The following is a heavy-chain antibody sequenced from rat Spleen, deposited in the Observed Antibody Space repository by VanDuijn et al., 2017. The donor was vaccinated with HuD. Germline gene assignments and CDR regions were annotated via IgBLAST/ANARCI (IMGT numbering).Heavy chain of an antibody. CDR2: INTDGGST. J-gene: IGHJ2*01. V-gene: IGHV5-58*01. D-gene: IGHD1-9*01. CDR3: ARHTYYGYYFDY. Sequence: EVQLVESGGGLVQPGRSLKLSCVASGFTFSSYWMYWIRQAPGKGLEWVSSINTDGGSTYYPDSVKGRFTISRDNARNTLHLQMDSLRSEDTATYYCARHTYYGYYFDYWGQGVMVTVSS. CDR1: GFTFSSYW.